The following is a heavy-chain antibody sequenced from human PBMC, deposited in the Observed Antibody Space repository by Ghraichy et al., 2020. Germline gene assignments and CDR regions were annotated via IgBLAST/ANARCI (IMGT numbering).Heavy chain of an antibody. CDR3: ARDRLSGSYLMYYFDY. V-gene: IGHV3-48*02. J-gene: IGHJ4*02. D-gene: IGHD1-26*01. CDR1: GFTFSSYS. Sequence: GGSLRLSCAASGFTFSSYSMNWVRQAPGKGLEWVSYISSSSSTIYYADSVKGRFTISRDNAKNSLYLQMNSLRDEDTAVYYCARDRLSGSYLMYYFDYWGQGTLVTVSS. CDR2: ISSSSSTI.